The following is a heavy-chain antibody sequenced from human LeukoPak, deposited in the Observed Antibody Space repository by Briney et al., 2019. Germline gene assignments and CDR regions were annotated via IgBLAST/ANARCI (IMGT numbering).Heavy chain of an antibody. D-gene: IGHD4-17*01. CDR2: ISGSGGGT. V-gene: IGHV3-23*01. J-gene: IGHJ5*02. CDR3: AKDDYGDLNWFDP. CDR1: GFTFSGDA. Sequence: GGSLRLSCAASGFTFSGDAMSWVRQAPGKGMDWVSAISGSGGGTYYADSVKGRFTISRDNSKNTLYLQMNSLRAEDTAVYYCAKDDYGDLNWFDPWGQGTLVTVSS.